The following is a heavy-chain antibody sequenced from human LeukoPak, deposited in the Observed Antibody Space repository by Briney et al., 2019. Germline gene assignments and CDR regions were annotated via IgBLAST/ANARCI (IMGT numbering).Heavy chain of an antibody. Sequence: KPSETLSLTCTVSGGSISSYYWSWIRQTPGKGLEWIGYIYYSGSTNYNPSLKSRVTISVDTSKNQFSLKLSSVTAADTAVYYCASSGPYYGSGSYLRDWFDPWGQGTLVTVSS. CDR2: IYYSGST. D-gene: IGHD3-10*01. CDR3: ASSGPYYGSGSYLRDWFDP. CDR1: GGSISSYY. J-gene: IGHJ5*02. V-gene: IGHV4-59*01.